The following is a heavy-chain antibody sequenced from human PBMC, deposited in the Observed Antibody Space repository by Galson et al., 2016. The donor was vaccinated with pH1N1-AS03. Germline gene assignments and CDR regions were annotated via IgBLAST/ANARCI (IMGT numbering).Heavy chain of an antibody. D-gene: IGHD2-2*01. CDR1: GYIFTGFY. V-gene: IGHV1-2*04. CDR2: INTDSGVT. CDR3: ARDPRGPCTTATCPTTYYFGMDG. J-gene: IGHJ6*02. Sequence: SVKVSCKASGYIFTGFYVHWVRQAPGQGLEWMGWINTDSGVTNYAQKFEAWVTMTRDTSVSTAYMELYGLNSDGTAVYYCARDPRGPCTTATCPTTYYFGMDGWGQGTTAIVSS.